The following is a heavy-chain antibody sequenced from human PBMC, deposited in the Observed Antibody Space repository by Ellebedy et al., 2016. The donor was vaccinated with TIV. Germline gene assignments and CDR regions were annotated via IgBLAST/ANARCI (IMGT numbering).Heavy chain of an antibody. CDR2: IFFRGNT. CDR3: ARGHGGSGSPLDH. D-gene: IGHD3-10*01. J-gene: IGHJ4*02. Sequence: MPSETLSLTCSVSGGSVSGYYWSWLRQSSGKGLEWIGSIFFRGNTIYNPALKGGLAMSVDTSQDEFTLKLSHVTAADTAIYHCARGHGGSGSPLDHWGPGVLVTVSS. CDR1: GGSVSGYY. V-gene: IGHV4-59*02.